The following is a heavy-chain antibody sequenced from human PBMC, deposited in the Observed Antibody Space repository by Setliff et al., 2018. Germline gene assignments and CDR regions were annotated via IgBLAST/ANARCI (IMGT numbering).Heavy chain of an antibody. J-gene: IGHJ4*02. CDR1: GYTFTSYG. CDR3: ARADYSSSLHYFDC. Sequence: ASVKVSCKASGYTFTSYGISWVRQAPRQGLEWMGWISAYNGNTNYAQKLQGRVTMTTDTSTSTAYMELSSLRSDDTAFYYCARADYSSSLHYFDCWGQGTLVTVSS. D-gene: IGHD6-13*01. V-gene: IGHV1-18*01. CDR2: ISAYNGNT.